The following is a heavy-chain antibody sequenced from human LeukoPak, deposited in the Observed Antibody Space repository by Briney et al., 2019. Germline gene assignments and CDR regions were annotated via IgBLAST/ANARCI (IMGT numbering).Heavy chain of an antibody. CDR2: INPSGGNT. V-gene: IGHV1-46*01. J-gene: IGHJ6*02. CDR1: GYIFTSFY. CDR3: ARGAITYYDFWSGYYRGYYYYGMDV. D-gene: IGHD3-3*01. Sequence: ASVKVSCKASGYIFTSFYMHWVRQAPGQGLEWMGIINPSGGNTGYAQKFQGRVTMTRNTSISTAYMELSSLRSEDTAVYYCARGAITYYDFWSGYYRGYYYYGMDVWGQGTTVTVSS.